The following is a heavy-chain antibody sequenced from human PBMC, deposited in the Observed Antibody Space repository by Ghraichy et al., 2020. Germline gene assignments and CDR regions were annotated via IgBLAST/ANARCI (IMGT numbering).Heavy chain of an antibody. J-gene: IGHJ5*02. Sequence: GGSLRLSCAASGFTFDDYAMHWVRQAPGKGLEWVSGISWNSVNIGYADSVKGRFTISRDNAKNSLYLQMKSLRAEDTALYYCAKGRGPVAVTGTWFDPWGQGTLVTVSS. V-gene: IGHV3-9*01. CDR3: AKGRGPVAVTGTWFDP. CDR2: ISWNSVNI. CDR1: GFTFDDYA. D-gene: IGHD6-13*01.